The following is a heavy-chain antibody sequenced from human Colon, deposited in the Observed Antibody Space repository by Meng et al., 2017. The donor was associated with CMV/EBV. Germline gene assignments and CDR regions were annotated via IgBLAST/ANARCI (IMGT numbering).Heavy chain of an antibody. Sequence: GGSLRLSCAVSGFTFSSYWMSWVRQAPGKGLEWVANIKQDGSEKYYVDSVKGRFTISRDNAKNSLYLQMNSLRAEDTAIYYCHGSGGYSYWGQGTLVTVSS. V-gene: IGHV3-7*03. J-gene: IGHJ4*02. CDR3: HGSGGYSY. CDR2: IKQDGSEK. D-gene: IGHD1-26*01. CDR1: GFTFSSYW.